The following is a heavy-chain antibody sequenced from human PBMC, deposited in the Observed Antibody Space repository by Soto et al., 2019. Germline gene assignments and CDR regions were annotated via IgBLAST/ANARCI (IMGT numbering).Heavy chain of an antibody. CDR2: ISGSGGST. Sequence: EVQLLESGGGLVQPGGSLRLSCAASGFTFSSYAMSWVRQAPGKGLDWVSAISGSGGSTYYADSAKGRFTISGDNSKNTLYLQMNSLRAEDTAVYYCAKHPDYYDSSGYLVYWGQGPLVTVSS. V-gene: IGHV3-23*01. CDR1: GFTFSSYA. CDR3: AKHPDYYDSSGYLVY. D-gene: IGHD3-22*01. J-gene: IGHJ4*02.